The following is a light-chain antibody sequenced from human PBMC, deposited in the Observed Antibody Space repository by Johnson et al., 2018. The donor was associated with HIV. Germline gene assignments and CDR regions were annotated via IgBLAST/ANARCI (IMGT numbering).Light chain of an antibody. J-gene: IGLJ1*01. CDR1: NSNIGNNY. Sequence: QSFLTQPPSVSAAPGQKVTISCSGSNSNIGNNYVSWYQQLPGTAPKLLIYENNQRSSGIPDRFSGSKSATSATLGITGLQTGDEADYYCGTWDSSLSVYVFGSGTKVTVL. V-gene: IGLV1-51*02. CDR2: ENN. CDR3: GTWDSSLSVYV.